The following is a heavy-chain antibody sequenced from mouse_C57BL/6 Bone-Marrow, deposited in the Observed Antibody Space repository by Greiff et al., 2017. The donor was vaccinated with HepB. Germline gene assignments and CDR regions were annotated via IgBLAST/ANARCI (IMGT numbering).Heavy chain of an antibody. J-gene: IGHJ2*01. CDR1: GFNIKDYY. CDR2: IDPEDGET. V-gene: IGHV14-1*01. CDR3: TTPFDYGKDY. D-gene: IGHD2-1*01. Sequence: DVKLQESGAELVRPGASVKLSCTASGFNIKDYYMHWVKQRPEQGLEWIGRIDPEDGETEYAPKFQGKATMTADTSYNTAYLQLSSLTSEDTAVYYCTTPFDYGKDYWGQGTTLTVSS.